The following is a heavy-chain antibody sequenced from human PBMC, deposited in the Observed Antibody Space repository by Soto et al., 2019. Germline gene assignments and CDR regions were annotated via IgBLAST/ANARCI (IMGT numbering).Heavy chain of an antibody. D-gene: IGHD1-20*01. CDR3: ARRLDNTLDF. CDR2: IYPHDSDT. V-gene: IGHV5-51*01. Sequence: GESLKISCKGSGYNFATYWIGWVRQMPGKGLEWMGIIYPHDSDTRYSPSFQGQVTISADKSISTAYLQWSRLKASDTDIYYCARRLDNTLDFWGQGTLVTVSS. J-gene: IGHJ4*02. CDR1: GYNFATYW.